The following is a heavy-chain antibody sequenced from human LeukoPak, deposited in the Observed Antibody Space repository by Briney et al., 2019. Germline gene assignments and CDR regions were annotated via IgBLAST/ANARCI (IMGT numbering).Heavy chain of an antibody. CDR3: ARDTIFGVVKGDR. CDR1: GYTFTSYA. D-gene: IGHD3-3*01. Sequence: ASVKVSCKASGYTFTSYAMHWVRQAPGQRLEWMGWINAGNGNTKYSQKFQGRVTITTDTSTSTAYMELRSLRSDDTAVYYCARDTIFGVVKGDRWGQGTLVTVSS. CDR2: INAGNGNT. J-gene: IGHJ4*02. V-gene: IGHV1-3*01.